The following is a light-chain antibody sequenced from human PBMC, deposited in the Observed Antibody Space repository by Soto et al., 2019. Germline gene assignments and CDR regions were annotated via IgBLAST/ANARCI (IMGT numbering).Light chain of an antibody. Sequence: EIVLTQSPGTLSLSPGERATLSCRASQSVSSSYLAWYQQKPGQAPRLLIYGASSRATGIPDRFSGSGSGTDFTLTISRLVPEDFAVYYCQQYGSSWTFGQGTKV. CDR3: QQYGSSWT. V-gene: IGKV3-20*01. CDR1: QSVSSSY. J-gene: IGKJ1*01. CDR2: GAS.